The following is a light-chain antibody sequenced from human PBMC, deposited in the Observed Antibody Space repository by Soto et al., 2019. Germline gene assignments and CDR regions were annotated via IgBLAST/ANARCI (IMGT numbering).Light chain of an antibody. CDR1: SSDVGRYNY. CDR2: DVS. Sequence: QSVLTQPASVSGSPGQSITISCTGTSSDVGRYNYVSWYQQHPGKAPKLMIFDVSNRPSGVSNRFSGPKSGNTASLTISGLQAEDEADYYCSSYTGSRAPLVFGGGTKLTVL. J-gene: IGLJ2*01. V-gene: IGLV2-14*01. CDR3: SSYTGSRAPLV.